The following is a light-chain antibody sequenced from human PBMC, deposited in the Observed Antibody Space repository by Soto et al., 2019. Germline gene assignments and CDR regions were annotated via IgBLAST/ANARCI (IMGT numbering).Light chain of an antibody. CDR3: SSYAGGLTMV. CDR1: SSDVGGDNS. J-gene: IGLJ3*02. Sequence: QSVLTQPRSVSGSPRQSVTISCTGTSSDVGGDNSVSWYQQYPGKAPQLLIYHVTKRPSGVPDRFSGSKSGNTASLTISGLQAEDEADYYCSSYAGGLTMVFGGGTKLTVL. CDR2: HVT. V-gene: IGLV2-11*01.